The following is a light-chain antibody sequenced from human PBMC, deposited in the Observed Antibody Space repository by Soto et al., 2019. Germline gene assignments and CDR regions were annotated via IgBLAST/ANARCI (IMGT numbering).Light chain of an antibody. CDR3: LQDNMYPLT. CDR2: DTY. Sequence: AIQMTQSPSSLSASVGDRVTITCRARQDIRNDLGWYQQKPGKAPKVLIYDTYTLQSGVPSRFSGSRSGTDFTLTISSLQPEDIATYYCLQDNMYPLTFGGGTKVEIE. CDR1: QDIRND. V-gene: IGKV1-6*01. J-gene: IGKJ4*01.